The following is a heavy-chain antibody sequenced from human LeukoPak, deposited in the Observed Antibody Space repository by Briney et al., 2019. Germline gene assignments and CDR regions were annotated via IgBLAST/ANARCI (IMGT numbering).Heavy chain of an antibody. Sequence: PSETLSLTCTVSGDSISSTGYYWSWIRHHPGKGLGWIGYLYYNGNSYDPYYKSSLKSRVTISVDTSKNQFSLKLSSVTAADTAVYYCARGGFSYWYFDLWGRGTLVTVSS. CDR1: GDSISSTGYY. D-gene: IGHD3-10*01. CDR3: ARGGFSYWYFDL. J-gene: IGHJ2*01. CDR2: LYYNGNSYDP. V-gene: IGHV4-31*03.